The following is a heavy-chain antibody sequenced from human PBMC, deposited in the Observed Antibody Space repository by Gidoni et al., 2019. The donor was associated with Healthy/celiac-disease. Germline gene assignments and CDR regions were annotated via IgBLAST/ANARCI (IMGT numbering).Heavy chain of an antibody. Sequence: QVQLQESGPGLVKPSQTLSLTCTVSGGSISSGDYYWSWIRQPPGKGLEWIGYIYYSGSTYYNPSLKSRVTISVDTSKNQFSLKLSSVTAADTAVYYCARGLLRYFDWLLRWFDPWGQGTLVTVSS. J-gene: IGHJ5*02. CDR1: GGSISSGDYY. CDR2: IYYSGST. D-gene: IGHD3-9*01. CDR3: ARGLLRYFDWLLRWFDP. V-gene: IGHV4-30-4*01.